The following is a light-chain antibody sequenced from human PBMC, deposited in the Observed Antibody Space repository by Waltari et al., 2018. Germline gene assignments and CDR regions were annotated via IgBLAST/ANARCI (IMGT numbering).Light chain of an antibody. V-gene: IGKV3-20*01. CDR1: QRISRF. Sequence: DIFLTPSPGTLSLSPGAGATLSCRASQRISRFLAWYQQKPGQAPRLLIYDASTRATGIPDRFSCSGSGTDFSLTISRLEPEDFAVYYCQKYGTLPATFGQGTKVEIK. CDR2: DAS. J-gene: IGKJ1*01. CDR3: QKYGTLPAT.